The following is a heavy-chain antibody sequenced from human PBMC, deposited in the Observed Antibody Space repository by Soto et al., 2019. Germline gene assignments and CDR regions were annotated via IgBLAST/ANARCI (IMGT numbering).Heavy chain of an antibody. J-gene: IGHJ6*02. CDR1: GGSISSGDYY. CDR2: IYYSGST. Sequence: TLSLTYTVSGGSISSGDYYWSWIRQPPGKGLGWIGYIYYSGSTYYNPSLKSRVTISVDTSKNQFSLKLSSVTAADTAVYYCARSSTVTTVYYGMDVWGQGTTVT. CDR3: ARSSTVTTVYYGMDV. V-gene: IGHV4-30-4*01. D-gene: IGHD4-17*01.